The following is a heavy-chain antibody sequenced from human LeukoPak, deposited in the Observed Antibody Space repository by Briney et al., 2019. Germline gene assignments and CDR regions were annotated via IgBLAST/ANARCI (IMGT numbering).Heavy chain of an antibody. D-gene: IGHD3-10*01. V-gene: IGHV3-23*01. CDR3: AKAPPMVRGVPPTYYFDY. CDR1: GFTFSSYA. CDR2: ISGSGGST. Sequence: PGGSLRLSCAASGFTFSSYAMSWVRQAPGKGLEWVSAISGSGGSTYYADSVKGRFTISRDNSKNTLYLQMNSLRAEDTAVYYCAKAPPMVRGVPPTYYFDYWGQETLVTVSS. J-gene: IGHJ4*02.